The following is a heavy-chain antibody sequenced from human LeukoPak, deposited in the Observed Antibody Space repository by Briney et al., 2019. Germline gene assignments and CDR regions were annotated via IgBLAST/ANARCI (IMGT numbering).Heavy chain of an antibody. J-gene: IGHJ4*02. Sequence: PGGSLRLSCAASGFTFSSYAMSWVRQAPGKGLEWVSAISGSGGSTYYADSVKGRFTISRDNSKNTLYLQMNSLRAEDTAVYYCAKGGGYYDSSGYRSSVGAPLLWGQGTLVTVSS. CDR2: ISGSGGST. V-gene: IGHV3-23*01. D-gene: IGHD3-22*01. CDR1: GFTFSSYA. CDR3: AKGGGYYDSSGYRSSVGAPLL.